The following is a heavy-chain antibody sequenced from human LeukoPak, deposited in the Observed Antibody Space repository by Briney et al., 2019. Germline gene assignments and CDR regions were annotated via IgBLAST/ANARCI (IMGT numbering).Heavy chain of an antibody. Sequence: ASVKVSCKASGYTFTGYYMHWVRQAPGQGLEWMGWINPNSGGTNYAQKFQGRVTMTRDTSISTAYMELSRLRSDDTAVYYCARAGGDFWSGYYKNAFDIWGQGTMVTVSS. V-gene: IGHV1-2*02. CDR2: INPNSGGT. J-gene: IGHJ3*02. CDR1: GYTFTGYY. D-gene: IGHD3-3*01. CDR3: ARAGGDFWSGYYKNAFDI.